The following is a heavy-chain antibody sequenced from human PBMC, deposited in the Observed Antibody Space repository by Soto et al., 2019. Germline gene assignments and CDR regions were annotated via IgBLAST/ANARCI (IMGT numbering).Heavy chain of an antibody. V-gene: IGHV4-39*01. J-gene: IGHJ5*02. CDR1: GGSISSSSYY. CDR2: IYYSGGT. D-gene: IGHD3-10*01. CDR3: ARHEHRTYYYGSGSYYSWFDP. Sequence: PSETLSLTCTVSGGSISSSSYYWGWIRQPPGKGLEWIGSIYYSGGTYYNPSLKSRVTISVDTSKNQLSLKLSSVTAADTAVYYCARHEHRTYYYGSGSYYSWFDPWGQGTLVTVSS.